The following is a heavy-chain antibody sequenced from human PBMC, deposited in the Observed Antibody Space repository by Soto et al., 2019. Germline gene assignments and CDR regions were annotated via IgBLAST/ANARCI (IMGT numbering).Heavy chain of an antibody. CDR3: ARVVFGRGNWNYVAPDP. D-gene: IGHD1-7*01. V-gene: IGHV1-18*01. CDR1: GYTFTSYC. Sequence: ASVKVSCKASGYTFTSYCISWVRQAPGQGLEWMGWISAYNGNTNYAQKLQGRVTMTTDTSTSTAYMELRSLRSDDTAVYYCARVVFGRGNWNYVAPDPWGQGTLVTSPQ. J-gene: IGHJ5*02. CDR2: ISAYNGNT.